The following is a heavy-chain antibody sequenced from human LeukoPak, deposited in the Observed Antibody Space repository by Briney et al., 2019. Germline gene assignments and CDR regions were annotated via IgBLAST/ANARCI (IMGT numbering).Heavy chain of an antibody. CDR2: IYHSGST. V-gene: IGHV4-38-2*01. J-gene: IGHJ4*02. D-gene: IGHD2-21*02. CDR1: GYSISSGYY. Sequence: PPETLSLTCAVSGYSISSGYYWGWIRQPPGKGLEWIGSIYHSGSTYYNPSLKSRVTISVDTSKNQFSLKLSSVTAADTAVYYCARGHPLLDYWGQGTLVTVSS. CDR3: ARGHPLLDY.